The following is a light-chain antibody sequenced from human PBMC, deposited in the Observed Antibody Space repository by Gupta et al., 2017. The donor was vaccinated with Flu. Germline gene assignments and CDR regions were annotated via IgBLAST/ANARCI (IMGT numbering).Light chain of an antibody. Sequence: DIQMTPSPLSVSVYVGDRVTITCRASQNIKTFLNWYQQKPGKAPEVLLYSVSRLQSGVPSRFSGSGSGTVFTLTITSLQPEDIATYYCQQNDHVPVTFGQGTRLEIK. V-gene: IGKV1-39*01. CDR3: QQNDHVPVT. CDR1: QNIKTF. CDR2: SVS. J-gene: IGKJ5*01.